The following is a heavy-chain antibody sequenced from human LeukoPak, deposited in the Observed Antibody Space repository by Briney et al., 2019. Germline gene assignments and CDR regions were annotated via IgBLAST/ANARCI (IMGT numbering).Heavy chain of an antibody. CDR1: GFTFSSYG. D-gene: IGHD3-9*01. CDR2: ISYDGSNK. V-gene: IGHV3-30*18. CDR3: AKDHYDILTGNPDY. Sequence: PGGSLTLSCAPSGFTFSSYGMRWVRQPPGKGREWVAVISYDGSNKYYADSVKGRFTNSRDNSKHTLYLQMNSLRAEDTAVYYCAKDHYDILTGNPDYWGQGTLVTVSS. J-gene: IGHJ4*02.